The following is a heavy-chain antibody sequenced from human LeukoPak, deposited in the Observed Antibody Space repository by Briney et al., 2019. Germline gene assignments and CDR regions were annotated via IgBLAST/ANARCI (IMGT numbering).Heavy chain of an antibody. CDR2: IYHSGST. CDR1: GGSISSGGYY. D-gene: IGHD2-8*01. V-gene: IGHV4-30-2*01. J-gene: IGHJ4*02. CDR3: ARGYCTNGVCWEFDY. Sequence: SETLSLTCTVSGGSISSGGYYWSWIRQPPGKGLEWIGYIYHSGSTYYNPSLKSRVTISVDRSKNQFSLKLSSVTAADTAVCYCARGYCTNGVCWEFDYWGQGTLVTVSS.